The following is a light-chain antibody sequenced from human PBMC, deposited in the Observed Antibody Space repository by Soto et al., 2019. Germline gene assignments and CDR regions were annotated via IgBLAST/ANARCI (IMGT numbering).Light chain of an antibody. V-gene: IGKV3-15*01. CDR2: RAS. Sequence: EIVMTQSPATLSVSPGESATLFCRASQSVSTDLAWYQQRPGQAPRLLIYRASSRATGIPARFSGSGSGAEFTLTISSLQSEDFAVYYCQQYNNWPITFGQGTRLEI. CDR3: QQYNNWPIT. J-gene: IGKJ5*01. CDR1: QSVSTD.